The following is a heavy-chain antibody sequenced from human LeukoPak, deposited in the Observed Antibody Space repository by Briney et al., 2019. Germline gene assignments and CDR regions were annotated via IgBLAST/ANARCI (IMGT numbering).Heavy chain of an antibody. CDR3: ARTVIAAAGSLTDY. CDR1: GYTFTSYG. CDR2: ISAYNGNT. V-gene: IGHV1-18*01. J-gene: IGHJ4*02. Sequence: ASVKVSCKASGYTFTSYGISWVRQAPGQGLEWMGWISAYNGNTNYAQKLQGRVTMTTDTSTSTAYMELRNLRSDDTAVYYCARTVIAAAGSLTDYWGQGTLVTVSS. D-gene: IGHD6-13*01.